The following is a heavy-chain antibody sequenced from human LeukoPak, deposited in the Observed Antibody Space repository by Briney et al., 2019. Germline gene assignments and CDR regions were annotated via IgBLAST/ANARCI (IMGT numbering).Heavy chain of an antibody. D-gene: IGHD6-13*01. J-gene: IGHJ3*02. Sequence: PGGSLRLSCAASGFTFSNYWMSWVRQAPGKGLEWVSYISSSGSTIYYADSVKGRFTISRDNAKNSLYLQMNSLRAEDTAVYYCARAWNSSSWYRFFASAGDAFDIWGQGTMVTVSS. CDR3: ARAWNSSSWYRFFASAGDAFDI. CDR2: ISSSGSTI. CDR1: GFTFSNYW. V-gene: IGHV3-11*01.